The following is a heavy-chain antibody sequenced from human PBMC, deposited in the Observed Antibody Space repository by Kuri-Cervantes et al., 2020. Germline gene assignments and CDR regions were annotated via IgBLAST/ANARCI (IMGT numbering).Heavy chain of an antibody. V-gene: IGHV3-30-3*01. D-gene: IGHD4-17*01. CDR2: ISYDGSNK. CDR3: ARMTTVYGMDV. CDR1: GFTFSSYA. J-gene: IGHJ6*02. Sequence: LSLTCAASGFTFSSYAMHWVRQAPGKGLEWVAVISYDGSNKYYADSVKGRFTISRDNSKNTLYLQMNSLGAEDTAVYYCARMTTVYGMDVWGQGTTVTVAS.